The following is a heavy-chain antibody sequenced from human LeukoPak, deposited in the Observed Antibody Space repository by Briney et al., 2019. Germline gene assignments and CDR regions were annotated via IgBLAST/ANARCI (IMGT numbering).Heavy chain of an antibody. CDR2: IRNKANGYTT. V-gene: IGHV3-72*01. J-gene: IGHJ4*02. Sequence: GGSLRLSCAASGPIFSSYWMYWVRQAPGKGLEWVGRIRNKANGYTTEYAASVKGRFTISRDDSKNSLYLQMQSLKIEDTAVYYCSTSVASGVRVMAYWGQGTQVTVSS. D-gene: IGHD3-3*01. CDR3: STSVASGVRVMAY. CDR1: GPIFSSYW.